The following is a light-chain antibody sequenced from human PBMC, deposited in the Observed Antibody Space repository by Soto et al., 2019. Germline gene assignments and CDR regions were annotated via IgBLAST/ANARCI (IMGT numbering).Light chain of an antibody. V-gene: IGKV3D-11*01. CDR2: DAS. J-gene: IGKJ5*01. Sequence: EIVLTQSPATLSLSPGERATLSCRASQGVSSYLAWYQQKPGQAPRLLIYDASNRATGIPARFSGSGPGTDFTLTISSLEPEDFAVYYCQQRSHWPITFGQGSRLEIK. CDR3: QQRSHWPIT. CDR1: QGVSSY.